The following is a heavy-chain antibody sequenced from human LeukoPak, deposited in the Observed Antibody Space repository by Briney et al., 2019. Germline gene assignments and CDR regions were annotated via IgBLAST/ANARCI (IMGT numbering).Heavy chain of an antibody. CDR1: GFIFNNYG. CDR3: AKDGGGSGHKGSSFGH. CDR2: VSYDGSAK. V-gene: IGHV3-30*18. J-gene: IGHJ4*02. Sequence: GRSLRLSCAASGFIFNNYGIHWVRQAPGKGLEWVAVVSYDGSAKYCTDSVKGRFTISRDNSKNTLYLQMNSLRAEDTAVYYCAKDGGGSGHKGSSFGHWGQGTLVTVSS. D-gene: IGHD3-16*01.